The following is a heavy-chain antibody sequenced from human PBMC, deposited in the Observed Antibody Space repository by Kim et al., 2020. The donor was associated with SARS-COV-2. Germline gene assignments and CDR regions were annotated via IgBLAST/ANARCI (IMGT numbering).Heavy chain of an antibody. CDR1: GGTFSSYA. Sequence: SVKVSCKASGGTFSSYAISWVRQAPGQGLEWMGGIIPIFGTANYAQKFQGRVTITADESTSTAYMELSSLRSEDTAVYYCAREGGVRFGEFLGGSYAFDIWGQGTMVTVSS. CDR3: AREGGVRFGEFLGGSYAFDI. CDR2: IIPIFGTA. V-gene: IGHV1-69*13. J-gene: IGHJ3*02. D-gene: IGHD3-10*01.